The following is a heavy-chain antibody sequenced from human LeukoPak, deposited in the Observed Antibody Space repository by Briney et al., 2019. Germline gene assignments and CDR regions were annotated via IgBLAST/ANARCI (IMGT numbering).Heavy chain of an antibody. CDR3: ARADLRGYSLHY. CDR2: IGTAGDT. D-gene: IGHD5-18*01. Sequence: GGSLRLSCAASGFTLSNYDMHWVRQVIGKGLEWVSGIGTAGDTYYGGSVKGRFSSSRENAKNFLYLQMDSLRAGDTAVYYCARADLRGYSLHYWGQGTLVTVSS. J-gene: IGHJ4*02. V-gene: IGHV3-13*01. CDR1: GFTLSNYD.